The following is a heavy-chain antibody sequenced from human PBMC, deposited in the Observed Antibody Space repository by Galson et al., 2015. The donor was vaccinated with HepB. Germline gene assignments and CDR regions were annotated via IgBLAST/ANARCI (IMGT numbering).Heavy chain of an antibody. CDR1: GFIFSSYS. Sequence: SLRLSCAASGFIFSSYSMNWVRQAPGKGLEWVSYISSSTSTTYYADSVKGRFTISRDNAKNSLYLQMNSLRDEDTAVYYCARGSQYCTNGVCYEFDYWGPGTLVTVSS. V-gene: IGHV3-48*02. D-gene: IGHD2-8*01. J-gene: IGHJ4*02. CDR3: ARGSQYCTNGVCYEFDY. CDR2: ISSSTSTT.